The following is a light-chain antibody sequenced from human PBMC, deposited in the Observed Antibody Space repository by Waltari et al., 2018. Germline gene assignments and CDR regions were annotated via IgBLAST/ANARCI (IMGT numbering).Light chain of an antibody. CDR3: QQSYRTLYS. CDR2: AAS. J-gene: IGKJ2*03. V-gene: IGKV1-39*01. CDR1: QSISSY. Sequence: DLQMTQSPSSLSASVGDRVTITCRASQSISSYLNWYQQKPGKAPKVLIYAASSLQSGVPSRFSGSGSGTDFTLTISSLQPEDFATYYCQQSYRTLYSFGQGTKLEIK.